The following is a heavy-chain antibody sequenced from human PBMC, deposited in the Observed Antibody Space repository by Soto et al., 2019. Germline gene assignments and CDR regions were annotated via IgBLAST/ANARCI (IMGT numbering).Heavy chain of an antibody. D-gene: IGHD6-25*01. Sequence: QAQLVQSEPEVKKPGASVKVSCKASGYAFSSYGINWVRRAPGQGLEWVGWMSTYNENIVYAQKFQGRVTKTTDTSTSTAYMDLGPLRSDDTAVYYCAKDAHEAAASDVWGKGTMVTVSS. J-gene: IGHJ3*01. CDR1: GYAFSSYG. CDR2: MSTYNENI. CDR3: AKDAHEAAASDV. V-gene: IGHV1-18*01.